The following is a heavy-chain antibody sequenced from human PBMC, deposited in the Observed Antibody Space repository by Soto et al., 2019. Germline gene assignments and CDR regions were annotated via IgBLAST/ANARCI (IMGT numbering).Heavy chain of an antibody. V-gene: IGHV1-69*01. CDR1: GGTFSSYA. Sequence: QVQLVQSGAEVKKPGSSVKVSCKASGGTFSSYAISWVRQAPGQGLEWRGGIIPIFGTANYAQKFQGRVTITADESTSTAYMELSRLRSEDTAVYYCAAPLPGLDAFDIWGQGTMVTVSS. J-gene: IGHJ3*02. CDR3: AAPLPGLDAFDI. CDR2: IIPIFGTA.